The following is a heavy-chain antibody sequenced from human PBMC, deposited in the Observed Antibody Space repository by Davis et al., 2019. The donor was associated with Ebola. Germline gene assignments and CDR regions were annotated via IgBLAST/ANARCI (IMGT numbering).Heavy chain of an antibody. D-gene: IGHD2-2*01. J-gene: IGHJ4*02. V-gene: IGHV3-74*01. CDR3: ARSSYQPDY. CDR1: GFTFSSYW. Sequence: GESLKISCAASGFTFSSYWMHWVRQAPGKGLVWVSRINPDGSFTDYADSVKGRFSISRDSISNTLYLQMNGLRAEDTAVYYCARSSYQPDYWGQGTLVTVSS. CDR2: INPDGSFT.